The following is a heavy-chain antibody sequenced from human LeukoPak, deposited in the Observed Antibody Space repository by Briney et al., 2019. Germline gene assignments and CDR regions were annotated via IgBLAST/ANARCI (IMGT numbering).Heavy chain of an antibody. CDR2: INPNSGGT. V-gene: IGHV1-2*02. D-gene: IGHD2-2*01. CDR3: ARENCSSTSCWFDP. J-gene: IGHJ5*02. CDR1: GYTFTGYY. Sequence: ASVKVSCKASGYTFTGYYMHWVRQAPGQGLEWMGWINPNSGGTNYAQKFQGRVTMTGDTSISTAYMELSRLRSEDTAVYYCARENCSSTSCWFDPWGQGTLVTVSS.